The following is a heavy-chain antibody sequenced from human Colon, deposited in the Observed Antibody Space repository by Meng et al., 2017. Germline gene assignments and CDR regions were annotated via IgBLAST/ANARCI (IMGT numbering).Heavy chain of an antibody. CDR2: IKEEGSAD. D-gene: IGHD3-22*01. Sequence: GGSLRLSCAASGFMFSNYWMSWVRQAPGKGLEWVAIIKEEGSADYYVDSVKGRFTISRDNAKNSLFLQMSSLRVEDTAVYYCVRDFGKYDRGGYTDWFDSWGPGTLVTVSS. V-gene: IGHV3-7*01. CDR3: VRDFGKYDRGGYTDWFDS. J-gene: IGHJ5*01. CDR1: GFMFSNYW.